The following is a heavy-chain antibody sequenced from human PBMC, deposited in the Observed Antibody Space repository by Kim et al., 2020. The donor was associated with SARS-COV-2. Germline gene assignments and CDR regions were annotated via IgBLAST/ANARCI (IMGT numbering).Heavy chain of an antibody. Sequence: SVKVSCKASGGTFSSYAISWVRQAPGQGLEWMGGIIPIFGTANYAQKFQGRVTITADESTSTAYMELSSLRSEDTAVYYCARGLVVVPAAEVRTHHYYYYYGMDVWGQGTTVTVSS. J-gene: IGHJ6*02. CDR3: ARGLVVVPAAEVRTHHYYYYYGMDV. CDR2: IIPIFGTA. V-gene: IGHV1-69*13. CDR1: GGTFSSYA. D-gene: IGHD2-2*01.